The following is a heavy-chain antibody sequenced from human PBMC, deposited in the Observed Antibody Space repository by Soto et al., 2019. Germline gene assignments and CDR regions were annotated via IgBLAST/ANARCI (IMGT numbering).Heavy chain of an antibody. CDR2: ISGSGGST. CDR3: ATLGRYIAVAGDWWFDP. J-gene: IGHJ5*02. Sequence: GGSLRLSCAASGFTFSSYAMSWVRQAPGKGLEWVSAISGSGGSTYYADSVKGRFTISRDNSKNTLYLQMNSLRAEDTAVYYCATLGRYIAVAGDWWFDPWGQGTLVTVSS. D-gene: IGHD6-19*01. CDR1: GFTFSSYA. V-gene: IGHV3-23*01.